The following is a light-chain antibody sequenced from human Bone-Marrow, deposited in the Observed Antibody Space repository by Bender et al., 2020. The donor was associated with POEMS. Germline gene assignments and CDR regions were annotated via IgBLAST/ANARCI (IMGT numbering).Light chain of an antibody. J-gene: IGLJ3*02. CDR1: DVGGYNY. CDR2: DVS. CDR3: SSYTSSSTWV. V-gene: IGLV2-14*01. Sequence: QSALTQPASVSESPGQSITISCTGTDVGGYNYVSWYQQHPGKAPKVMIYDVSNRPSGVSNRFSGSKSGNTAFLTISGVQADDEADYYCSSYTSSSTWVFGGGTKLTAL.